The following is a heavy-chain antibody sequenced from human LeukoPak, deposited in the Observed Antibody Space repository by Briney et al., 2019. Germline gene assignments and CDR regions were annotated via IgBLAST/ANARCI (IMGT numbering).Heavy chain of an antibody. CDR2: IYYSGST. CDR1: GGSIRSNY. J-gene: IGHJ4*02. CDR3: ARLPSFRTMTGSAPTYYFDY. V-gene: IGHV4-59*08. Sequence: SETLSLTCTVSGGSIRSNYWSWVRQPPGKGLEWIGYIYYSGSTNYNPSLKSRVTISVATSKNQFSLNLSSVTAADTAVYYCARLPSFRTMTGSAPTYYFDYWGQGTLVTVSS. D-gene: IGHD3-22*01.